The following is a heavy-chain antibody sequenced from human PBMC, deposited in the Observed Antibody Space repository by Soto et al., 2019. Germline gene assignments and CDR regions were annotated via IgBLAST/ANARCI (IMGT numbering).Heavy chain of an antibody. CDR1: GYTFTDYY. CDR3: ARDPNYYDISGYSWPPSDFFAY. Sequence: ASVKVTCKASGYTFTDYYMHWVRQAPGQGLEWMGWINPMSGGTKSAQKFQGWVTMTRDTSITTAYMELSRLRSDDMAVYYCARDPNYYDISGYSWPPSDFFAYWAQGTLVIVSS. V-gene: IGHV1-2*04. D-gene: IGHD3-22*01. J-gene: IGHJ4*01. CDR2: INPMSGGT.